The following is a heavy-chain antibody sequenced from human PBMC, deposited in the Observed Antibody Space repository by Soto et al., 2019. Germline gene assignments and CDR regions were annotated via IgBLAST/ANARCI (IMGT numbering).Heavy chain of an antibody. CDR1: GGTFSSYA. Sequence: QVQLVQSGAEVKKPGSSVKVSCKASGGTFSSYAISWVRQAPGQGLEWMGGIIPIFGTANYAQKFQGRVTITADKSTSTAYMELSSLRSEDTAVYYCARGHYGDYDYYYYGMDVWGQGTTVTVSS. D-gene: IGHD4-17*01. CDR3: ARGHYGDYDYYYYGMDV. J-gene: IGHJ6*02. CDR2: IIPIFGTA. V-gene: IGHV1-69*06.